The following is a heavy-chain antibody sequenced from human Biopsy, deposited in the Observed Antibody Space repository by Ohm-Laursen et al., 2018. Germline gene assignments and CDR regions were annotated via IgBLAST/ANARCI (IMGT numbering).Heavy chain of an antibody. CDR3: ARPTNARAGGAPFDI. CDR1: GFIFDDYA. J-gene: IGHJ3*02. CDR2: IGWDSGRI. D-gene: IGHD1-1*01. V-gene: IGHV3-9*01. Sequence: SLRLSCAASGFIFDDYAMHWVRQAPGKGLEWVSGIGWDSGRIDYADSVKGRFTISRDNAKNSLYLQMNSLRAEDTAMYYCARPTNARAGGAPFDIWGQGTMVTVSS.